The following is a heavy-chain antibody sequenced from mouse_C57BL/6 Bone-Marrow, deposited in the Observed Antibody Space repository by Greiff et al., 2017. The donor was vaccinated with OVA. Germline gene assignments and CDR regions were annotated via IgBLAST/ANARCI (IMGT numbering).Heavy chain of an antibody. D-gene: IGHD1-1*01. J-gene: IGHJ1*03. CDR1: GYTFTSYW. CDR3: ARGGLLLRGYVDV. CDR2: IHPNSGST. Sequence: VQLQQPGAELVKPGASVKLSCKASGYTFTSYWMHWVKQRPGQGLEWIGMIHPNSGSTNYNEKFKSKATLTVDKSSSTAYMQLSSLTSEDSAVYYCARGGLLLRGYVDVWGTGTTVTVSS. V-gene: IGHV1-64*01.